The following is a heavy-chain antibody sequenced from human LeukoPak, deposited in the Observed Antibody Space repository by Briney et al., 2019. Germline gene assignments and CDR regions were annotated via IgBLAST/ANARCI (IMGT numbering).Heavy chain of an antibody. CDR1: GFSFSNSW. Sequence: GGSLRLSCAATGFSFSNSWIHWVRQVPGKGLEWVSRINNDGSSTTYADSVKGRFTISRDNAKNTLFLQMNSLRVEDTAVYYCVRDLELVYYDSSAYEYWGQGNLVTVSS. CDR3: VRDLELVYYDSSAYEY. V-gene: IGHV3-74*01. J-gene: IGHJ4*02. D-gene: IGHD3-22*01. CDR2: INNDGSST.